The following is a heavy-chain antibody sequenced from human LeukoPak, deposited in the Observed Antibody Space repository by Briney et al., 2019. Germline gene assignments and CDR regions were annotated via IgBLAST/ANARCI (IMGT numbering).Heavy chain of an antibody. J-gene: IGHJ5*02. D-gene: IGHD3-10*01. CDR3: ARDPAMVRGVIETTDNWFDP. V-gene: IGHV3-33*08. CDR1: GFTFSSYD. CDR2: IWYDGSNK. Sequence: GGSLRLSCAASGFTFSSYDMHWVRQATGKGLEWVAVIWYDGSNKYYADSVKGRFTISRDNSKNTLYLQMNSLRAEDTAVYYCARDPAMVRGVIETTDNWFDPWGQGTLVTVSS.